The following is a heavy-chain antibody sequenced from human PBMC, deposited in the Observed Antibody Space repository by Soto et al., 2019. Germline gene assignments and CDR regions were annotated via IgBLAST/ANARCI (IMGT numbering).Heavy chain of an antibody. Sequence: GGSLRLSCEASGFSFTKAWMSWVRLTPGKGLEWVGRIKNKTDGGTRDYPASVRGRFTVSRDDSINTLYLQMNNLKMEDTAVYYCITDPYYDFWSGYHFNYWGQGTLVTVSS. CDR3: ITDPYYDFWSGYHFNY. V-gene: IGHV3-15*01. CDR2: IKNKTDGGTR. CDR1: GFSFTKAW. D-gene: IGHD3-3*01. J-gene: IGHJ4*02.